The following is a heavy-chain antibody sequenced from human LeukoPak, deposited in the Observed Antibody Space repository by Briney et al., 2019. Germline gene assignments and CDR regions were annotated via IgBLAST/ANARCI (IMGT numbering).Heavy chain of an antibody. D-gene: IGHD5-18*01. CDR1: GFSFSNYW. V-gene: IGHV3-7*03. CDR2: IKGDGSDK. CDR3: ARFLRGYSYGSPFDY. Sequence: GGSLRVSCAASGFSFSNYWMTWVRQAPGKGLEWVANIKGDGSDKYYVDSVKGRFTISRDNAKNSLYLQMNSLRAEDTALYYCARFLRGYSYGSPFDYWGQGILVTVSS. J-gene: IGHJ4*02.